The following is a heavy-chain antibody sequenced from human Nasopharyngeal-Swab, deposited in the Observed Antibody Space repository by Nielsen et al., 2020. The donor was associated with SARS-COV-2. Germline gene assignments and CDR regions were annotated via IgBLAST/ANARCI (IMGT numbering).Heavy chain of an antibody. Sequence: ASVKVSCKASGYTFTSYGISWVRQAPGQGLEWMGWISAYNGNTNYAQKFQGRVTITADESTSTAYMELSSLRSEDTAVYYCARSPAHSSSWYFGRYYYGMDVWGQGTTVTVSS. V-gene: IGHV1-18*01. CDR3: ARSPAHSSSWYFGRYYYGMDV. CDR1: GYTFTSYG. D-gene: IGHD6-13*01. J-gene: IGHJ6*02. CDR2: ISAYNGNT.